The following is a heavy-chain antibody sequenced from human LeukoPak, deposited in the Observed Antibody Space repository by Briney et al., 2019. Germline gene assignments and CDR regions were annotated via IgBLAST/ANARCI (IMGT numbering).Heavy chain of an antibody. CDR1: GFTFSSYS. D-gene: IGHD3-16*01. CDR3: IRDLFDDYSLDY. CDR2: INSDSSLM. Sequence: PGGSLRLSCAASGFTFSSYSMNWVRQAPGRGLEWVSSINSDSSLMFYAESVKGRFTISRDNARNSLYLQMNSLRAEDTAVYYCIRDLFDDYSLDYWGEGALVTVSS. J-gene: IGHJ4*02. V-gene: IGHV3-21*01.